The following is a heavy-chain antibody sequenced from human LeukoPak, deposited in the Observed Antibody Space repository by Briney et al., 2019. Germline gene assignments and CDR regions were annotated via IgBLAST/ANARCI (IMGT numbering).Heavy chain of an antibody. CDR2: INHSGST. V-gene: IGHV4-34*01. CDR3: ARSQGISHLRTAFDV. CDR1: GGSFSGYY. Sequence: SETLSLTCAVYGGSFSGYYWSWIRQPPGKGLEWIGEINHSGSTNQNPSLMSRVTISVDTSKNQFSLKLSSVTAADAAVYFCARSQGISHLRTAFDVWGQGTSVAVSS. J-gene: IGHJ3*01. D-gene: IGHD1-14*01.